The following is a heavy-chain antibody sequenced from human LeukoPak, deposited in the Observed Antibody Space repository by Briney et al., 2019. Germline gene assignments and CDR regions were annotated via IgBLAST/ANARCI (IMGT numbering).Heavy chain of an antibody. V-gene: IGHV4-34*01. CDR2: INHSGST. Sequence: ASETLSLTCAVYGGSFSGYYWNWIRQPPGKGLEWIGEINHSGSTNYNPSLKSRVTISVDTSKNQFSLKLSSVTAADTAVYYCASGPWELDYWGQGTLVTVSS. J-gene: IGHJ4*02. D-gene: IGHD1-26*01. CDR1: GGSFSGYY. CDR3: ASGPWELDY.